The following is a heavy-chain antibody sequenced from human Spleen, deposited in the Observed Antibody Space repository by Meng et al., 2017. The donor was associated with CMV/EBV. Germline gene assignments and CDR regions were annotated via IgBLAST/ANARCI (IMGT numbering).Heavy chain of an antibody. D-gene: IGHD2-8*01. CDR3: ARGLYGTSSFDY. CDR1: GFTFSDYY. CDR2: ISTSGTTI. V-gene: IGHV3-11*04. Sequence: GGSLRLSCAASGFTFSDYYMSWIRQAPGKGLEWVSYISTSGTTIHYADSVKGRFTISRDNARNSLYLQMNSLRVGDTAVYYCARGLYGTSSFDYWGQGTLVTVSS. J-gene: IGHJ4*02.